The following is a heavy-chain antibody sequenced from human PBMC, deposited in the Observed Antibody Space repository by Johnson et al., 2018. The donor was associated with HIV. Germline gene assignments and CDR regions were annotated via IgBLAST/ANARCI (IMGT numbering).Heavy chain of an antibody. J-gene: IGHJ3*02. CDR1: GFTFSSYA. D-gene: IGHD2-21*02. CDR2: IRGSGGST. CDR3: ARGPSAYCGGDCPGGAFDI. Sequence: VLLVESGGGLVQPGGSLRLSCAASGFTFSSYAMSWVRQAPGKGLEWVSAIRGSGGSTSYADSVKGRFTISRDNSKNTLYLQMNSLRAEDTAVYYCARGPSAYCGGDCPGGAFDIWGQGTMVTVSS. V-gene: IGHV3-23*04.